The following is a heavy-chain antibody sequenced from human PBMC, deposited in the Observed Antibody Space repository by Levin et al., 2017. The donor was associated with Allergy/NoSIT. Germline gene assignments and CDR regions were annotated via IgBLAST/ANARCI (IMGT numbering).Heavy chain of an antibody. D-gene: IGHD6-19*01. V-gene: IGHV3-9*01. J-gene: IGHJ4*02. CDR1: GFTFDDYA. Sequence: SLKISCAASGFTFDDYAMHWVRQAPGKGLEWVSGISWNSGSIGYADSVKGRFTISRDNAKNSLYLQMNSLRAEDTALYYCAKDSSGWLDYWGQGTLVTVSS. CDR3: AKDSSGWLDY. CDR2: ISWNSGSI.